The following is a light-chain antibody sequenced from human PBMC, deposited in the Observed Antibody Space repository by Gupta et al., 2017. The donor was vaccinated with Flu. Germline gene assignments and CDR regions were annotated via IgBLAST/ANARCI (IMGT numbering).Light chain of an antibody. CDR3: QVLDSTSDLWV. Sequence: GNTASIACGGNYVGSKSVHCCHQQPAQAPVLIVYYNSNRRSAIPDRLSGSPSGNTATPTTSRVEAGDEADYYCQVLDSTSDLWVFGGGTKLTVL. CDR1: YVGSKS. CDR2: YNS. V-gene: IGLV3-21*03. J-gene: IGLJ3*02.